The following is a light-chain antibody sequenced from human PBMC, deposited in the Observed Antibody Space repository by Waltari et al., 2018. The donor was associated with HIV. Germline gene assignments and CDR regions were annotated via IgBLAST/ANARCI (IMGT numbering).Light chain of an antibody. CDR3: QQYNDWPRGP. V-gene: IGKV3-15*01. J-gene: IGKJ2*01. CDR2: RAS. CDR1: QSVSSN. Sequence: EILLTQSPATLSVSPGERATIYCRASQSVSSNLAWYQQKPGQTPRLLIYRASTRTTGIPSRCSGSGSGTEFTLTISSLQSEDFAVYYCQQYNDWPRGPFGQGTRLEIK.